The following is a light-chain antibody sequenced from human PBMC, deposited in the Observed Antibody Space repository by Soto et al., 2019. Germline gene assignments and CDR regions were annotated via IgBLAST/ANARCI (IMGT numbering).Light chain of an antibody. CDR1: QSVSTS. J-gene: IGKJ2*01. CDR3: QQYIHGYS. Sequence: EVVMTQSPATLSVFPGERVTLSCRASQSVSTSIAWYQQKPGQAPRLLIYSASTRATGIPARFSGSGSGTAFALTISSLQSEDFAVYYCQQYIHGYSFGQGTELEIK. CDR2: SAS. V-gene: IGKV3-15*01.